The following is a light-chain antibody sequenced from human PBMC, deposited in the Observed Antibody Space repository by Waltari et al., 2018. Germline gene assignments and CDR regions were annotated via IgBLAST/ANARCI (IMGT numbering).Light chain of an antibody. V-gene: IGKV3-15*01. CDR1: PSVSSN. Sequence: EIVMTQSPATLSVSPGESATRSCRASPSVSSNLAWYQQKPGQAPRLLIYGASTRATGIPARFSGSGSGTEFTLTISSLQSEDFAVYYCQQYNNWPPITFGQGTRLEIK. CDR3: QQYNNWPPIT. CDR2: GAS. J-gene: IGKJ5*01.